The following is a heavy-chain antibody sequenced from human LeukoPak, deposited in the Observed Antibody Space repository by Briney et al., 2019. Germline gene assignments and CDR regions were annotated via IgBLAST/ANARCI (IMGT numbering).Heavy chain of an antibody. CDR2: IRFDGSNK. Sequence: GSLRLSCEASGFTFNTYGMHWVRQAPGKGLEWVAVIRFDGSNKYYADSVKGRFTISRDNSKNTLYLQVDSLRAEDTAVYYCARDRGKGAYADYWGQGTLVTVSS. D-gene: IGHD4-17*01. CDR1: GFTFNTYG. V-gene: IGHV3-33*01. J-gene: IGHJ4*02. CDR3: ARDRGKGAYADY.